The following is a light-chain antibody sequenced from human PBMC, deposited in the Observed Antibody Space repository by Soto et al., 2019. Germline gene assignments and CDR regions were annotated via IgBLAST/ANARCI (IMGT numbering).Light chain of an antibody. CDR3: QQYGSSPRT. CDR1: QSVTNNY. J-gene: IGKJ1*01. V-gene: IGKV3-20*01. Sequence: EIVLTQSPGILSLSPGERATLSCTASQSVTNNYLAWYQQKPGQAPSRLIYGASSRATGISDRFSGSGSGTDFTLTISRLQPEDFAVYYCQQYGSSPRTFGQGTKVEIK. CDR2: GAS.